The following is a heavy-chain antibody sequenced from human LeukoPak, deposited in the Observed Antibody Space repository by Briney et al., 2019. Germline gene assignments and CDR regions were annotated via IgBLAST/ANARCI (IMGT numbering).Heavy chain of an antibody. V-gene: IGHV3-74*01. CDR1: GFTFDIYA. J-gene: IGHJ4*02. CDR3: AREILAPGKTHDY. Sequence: PGGSLRLSCVASGFTFDIYAMSWVSQAPGKGLVWVSRINDDGSATFYADSVKGRFTISRDNAKNTLFLQINSLRAEDTAVYYCAREILAPGKTHDYWGQGTLVTVSS. CDR2: INDDGSAT.